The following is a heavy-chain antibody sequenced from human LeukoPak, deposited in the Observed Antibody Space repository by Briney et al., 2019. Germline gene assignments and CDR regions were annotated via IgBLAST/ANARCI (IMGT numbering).Heavy chain of an antibody. D-gene: IGHD2-2*01. V-gene: IGHV3-7*01. CDR2: IKQDGSDK. J-gene: IGHJ4*02. CDR1: GFTFSTHW. CDR3: ARVRCSSNSCFPDY. Sequence: GGSLRLSCAASGFTFSTHWMSWVRQAPGKGLEWVANIKQDGSDKYYVDSVKGRFTISRDNAKNSLFLQMNSLRAEDTAVYYCARVRCSSNSCFPDYWGQGTLVTASS.